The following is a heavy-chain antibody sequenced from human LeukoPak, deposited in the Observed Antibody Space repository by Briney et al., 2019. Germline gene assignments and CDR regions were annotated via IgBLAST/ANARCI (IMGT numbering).Heavy chain of an antibody. Sequence: ASVKVSCKASGGIFSSYAISWVRQAPGQGLEWMGGIFPIFGTTNYGQKFQGRVTITTDDSTSTAYMELSSLRSEDTAVYYCARGAQLGDFGYYYYMDVWGKGTTVIVSS. CDR3: ARGAQLGDFGYYYYMDV. J-gene: IGHJ6*03. V-gene: IGHV1-69*05. D-gene: IGHD1-1*01. CDR1: GGIFSSYA. CDR2: IFPIFGTT.